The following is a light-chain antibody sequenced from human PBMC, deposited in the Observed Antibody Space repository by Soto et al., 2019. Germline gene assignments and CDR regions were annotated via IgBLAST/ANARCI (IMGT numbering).Light chain of an antibody. J-gene: IGLJ3*02. CDR1: SSDVGAYDY. CDR3: SSFAANDNVV. V-gene: IGLV2-8*01. CDR2: EVN. Sequence: QSALTQPPSASGSPRQSVTISCTGTSSDVGAYDYVCWYQQHPGKDPKLMIYEVNKRPSGVPDRFSGSKSGNTASLTVSGLQAGDEADYYCSSFAANDNVVFGGGTKLNVL.